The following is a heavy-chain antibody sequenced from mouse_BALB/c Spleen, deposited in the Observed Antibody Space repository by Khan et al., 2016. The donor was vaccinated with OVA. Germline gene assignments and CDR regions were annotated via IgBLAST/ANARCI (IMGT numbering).Heavy chain of an antibody. V-gene: IGHV1-18*01. CDR2: INPNNGDT. J-gene: IGHJ2*01. CDR1: GYTFTDYN. D-gene: IGHD1-1*01. CDR3: TRTGYGSLGY. Sequence: EVQLQQSGPELVKPGASVKIPCKASGYTFTDYNMDWVKLSHGKSLEWIGDINPNNGDTFYNQKFKGKATLTVDKSSSTAFMELRSLTSEDTAVYYCTRTGYGSLGYWGQGTTLTVSS.